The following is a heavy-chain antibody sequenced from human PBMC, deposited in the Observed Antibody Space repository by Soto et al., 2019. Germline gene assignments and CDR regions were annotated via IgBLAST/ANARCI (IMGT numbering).Heavy chain of an antibody. CDR2: THYSGDT. CDR3: ARGDSQVSSVFDY. J-gene: IGHJ4*02. CDR1: GGPFPNGGYY. Sequence: PSETLSLTCTVSGGPFPNGGYYWSWIRQEPGKGLEWIGYTHYSGDTSYNPSLRSRVTISTDTSKTQCSLRLRSVTSADTAVYYCARGDSQVSSVFDYWGQGMLVTVSS. D-gene: IGHD3-16*01. V-gene: IGHV4-31*03.